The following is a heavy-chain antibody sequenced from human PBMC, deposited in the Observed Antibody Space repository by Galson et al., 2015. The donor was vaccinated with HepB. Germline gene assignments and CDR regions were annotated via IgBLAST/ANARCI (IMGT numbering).Heavy chain of an antibody. CDR1: GYTFAKHW. V-gene: IGHV5-51*01. CDR3: ARHGHKYGDHGGY. J-gene: IGHJ4*02. CDR2: IYTDDSDT. D-gene: IGHD4-17*01. Sequence: QSGAAVKKPGESLKISCKGSGYTFAKHWIGWVRQTPGKGLEWLGIIYTDDSDTRYTSSFQGQLTISADKSITTADLQWSSLKASDAAIHYCARHGHKYGDHGGYWGQGTLVTVSS.